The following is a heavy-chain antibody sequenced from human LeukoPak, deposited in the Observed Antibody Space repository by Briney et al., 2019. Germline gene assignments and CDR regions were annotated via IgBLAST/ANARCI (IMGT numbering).Heavy chain of an antibody. CDR2: IYYIGNT. V-gene: IGHV4-59*01. J-gene: IGHJ4*02. D-gene: IGHD2-21*01. CDR3: ARVADGYYGKSFFDY. CDR1: GGSIDKYY. Sequence: SETLSLTCTVSGGSIDKYYWSWMREPPGKGLQWIRDIYYIGNTNYNPSLKSRVTISVDTSKNQFSLNLNSETAADTAMYYCARVADGYYGKSFFDYWGQGTLATVSS.